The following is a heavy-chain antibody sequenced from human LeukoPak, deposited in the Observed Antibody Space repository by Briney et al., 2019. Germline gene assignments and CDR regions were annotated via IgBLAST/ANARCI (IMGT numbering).Heavy chain of an antibody. CDR3: ARDSVYLRSGGSWLGGWFDP. J-gene: IGHJ5*02. CDR1: GYIFTGYG. CDR2: ISGYNGYT. D-gene: IGHD2-15*01. Sequence: ASVKVSCKASGYIFTGYGLSWVRQAPGQGLEWMGWISGYNGYTNYAQKVQDRVTMTTDTPTSTAYMELRSLRTDDTAVYYCARDSVYLRSGGSWLGGWFDPWGQGTLVTVSS. V-gene: IGHV1-18*01.